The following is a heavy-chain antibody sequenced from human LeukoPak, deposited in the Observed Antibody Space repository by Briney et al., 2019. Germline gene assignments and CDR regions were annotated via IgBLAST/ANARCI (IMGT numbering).Heavy chain of an antibody. CDR2: INPYSGDT. V-gene: IGHV1-2*02. CDR3: ALANTYYYDSSGYLGIWFDP. Sequence: SVKVSCKASGYTFTGYYVHWVRQAPGQGLEWMGWINPYSGDTNYAQKFQGRVTMTRDTSISTAYMELSRLRSDDTAVYYCALANTYYYDSSGYLGIWFDPWGQGTLVTVSS. CDR1: GYTFTGYY. D-gene: IGHD3-22*01. J-gene: IGHJ5*02.